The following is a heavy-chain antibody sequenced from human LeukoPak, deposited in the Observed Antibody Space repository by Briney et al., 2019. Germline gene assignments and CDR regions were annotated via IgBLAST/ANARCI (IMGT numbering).Heavy chain of an antibody. CDR2: LYSGGMT. CDR3: ARMFGGNYYGYYFDY. CDR1: GFTFSNYW. J-gene: IGHJ4*02. V-gene: IGHV3-53*01. Sequence: PGGSLRLSCAASGFTFSNYWMSWVRQAPGKGLECVSILYSGGMTYYADSVKGRFTISTDTSKNTVNLQMNSLRAEETAIYYCARMFGGNYYGYYFDYWGQGSMLTVSS. D-gene: IGHD1-26*01.